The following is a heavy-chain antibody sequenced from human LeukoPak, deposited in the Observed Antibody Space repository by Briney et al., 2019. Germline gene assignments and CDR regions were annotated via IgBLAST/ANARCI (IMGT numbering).Heavy chain of an antibody. CDR2: IRGSGGGT. Sequence: GGSLRLSCAASGFTFNSYAMSWVRQAPGKGLEWVSAIRGSGGGTYYADSVKGRFTISRDDSINTLYLQMSSLKTEDTAVYYCTTDTSRKSGYDPQTFDFWGQGTLVTVSS. CDR3: TTDTSRKSGYDPQTFDF. CDR1: GFTFNSYA. J-gene: IGHJ4*02. V-gene: IGHV3-23*01. D-gene: IGHD5-12*01.